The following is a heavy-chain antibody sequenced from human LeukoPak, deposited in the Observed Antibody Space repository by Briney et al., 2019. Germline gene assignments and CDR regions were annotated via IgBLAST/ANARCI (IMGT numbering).Heavy chain of an antibody. J-gene: IGHJ4*02. CDR2: INGNGGST. V-gene: IGHV3-20*04. CDR3: ARAGSRWFNYFFDY. D-gene: IGHD6-19*01. Sequence: GGSLRLPCAASGFIFNDYGMSWVRQAPGKGLEWVSGINGNGGSTGYADSVKGRFTISRDNAKNSLYLQMNSLRAEDTALYYCARAGSRWFNYFFDYWGQGTLVTVSS. CDR1: GFIFNDYG.